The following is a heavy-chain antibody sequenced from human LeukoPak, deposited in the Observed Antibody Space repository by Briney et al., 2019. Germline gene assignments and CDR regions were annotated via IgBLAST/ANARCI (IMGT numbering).Heavy chain of an antibody. J-gene: IGHJ4*02. Sequence: SSETLSLTCTVSGGSISSSSYYWGWIRQPPGKGLEWIGSIYYSGSAYYNPSLKSRVTISVDTSKNQFSLKLSSVTAADTAVYYCARVEVATISYWGQGTLVTVSS. CDR3: ARVEVATISY. D-gene: IGHD5-12*01. CDR2: IYYSGSA. CDR1: GGSISSSSYY. V-gene: IGHV4-39*07.